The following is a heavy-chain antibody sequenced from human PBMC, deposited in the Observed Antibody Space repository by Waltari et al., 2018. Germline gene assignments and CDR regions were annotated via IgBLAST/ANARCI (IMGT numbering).Heavy chain of an antibody. D-gene: IGHD3-16*01. CDR1: GGSISSSSYY. Sequence: QLQLQESGPGLVKPSETLSLTCTVPGGSISSSSYYWGWIRQPPGKGLEWIGNIYYSGSTYYNPSLQSRVTISVDTSKNQFSLKLSSVTAADTAVYYCARGGTVSPFDYWGQGTLVTVSS. CDR3: ARGGTVSPFDY. J-gene: IGHJ4*02. CDR2: IYYSGST. V-gene: IGHV4-39*01.